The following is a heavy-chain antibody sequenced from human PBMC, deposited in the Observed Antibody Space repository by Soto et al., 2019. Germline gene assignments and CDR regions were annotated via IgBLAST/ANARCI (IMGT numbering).Heavy chain of an antibody. CDR2: VYYSGST. CDR1: GASTTSGAYY. J-gene: IGHJ4*02. CDR3: ARDRGRTGFFDY. V-gene: IGHV4-31*03. Sequence: QVDLQESGPGLVKPSQTLSLTCSVSGASTTSGAYYWSWIRQLPGKGLEWIGHVYYSGSTYLNPSLKRRVSMSVDTTSNQFSLKLNSVTAADTAVYYCARDRGRTGFFDYWGQGTLVTVSS. D-gene: IGHD2-8*02.